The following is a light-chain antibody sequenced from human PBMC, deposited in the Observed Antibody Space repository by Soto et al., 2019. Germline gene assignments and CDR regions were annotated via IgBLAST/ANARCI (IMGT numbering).Light chain of an antibody. CDR2: RAS. V-gene: IGKV1-5*03. CDR3: QQYTENWT. CDR1: QGISTW. Sequence: DIQMTQSPPTLSASVGDRVTITCRASQGISTWLAWYQQEPGKAPKLLIYRASSLESGVPSRFSGSGSGTEFTLTINSLQPDDFATYYCQQYTENWTFGQGTKVEIK. J-gene: IGKJ1*01.